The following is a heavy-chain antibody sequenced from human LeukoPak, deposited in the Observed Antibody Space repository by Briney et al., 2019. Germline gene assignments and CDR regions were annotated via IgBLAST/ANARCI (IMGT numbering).Heavy chain of an antibody. Sequence: PSETLSLTCTVSGGSISSSSYYWGWIRQPPGKGLEWIGSIYYSGSTYYNPSLKSRVTISVDTSKNQFSLKLSSVTAADTDVYYCARHNNEENGDWIGLPNWFDPWGQGTLVTVSS. J-gene: IGHJ5*02. CDR1: GGSISSSSYY. CDR2: IYYSGST. CDR3: ARHNNEENGDWIGLPNWFDP. D-gene: IGHD4-17*01. V-gene: IGHV4-39*01.